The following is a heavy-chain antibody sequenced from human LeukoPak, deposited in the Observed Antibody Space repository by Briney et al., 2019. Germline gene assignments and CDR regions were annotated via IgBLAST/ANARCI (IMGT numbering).Heavy chain of an antibody. V-gene: IGHV3-30*01. CDR3: ARGRSSSWFDP. CDR1: GFTFSSYA. Sequence: GGSLRLSCAASGFTFSSYAMHWVRQAPGKGLEWVAVISYDGSNKYYADSVKGRFTISRDNSKNTLYLQMNSLRAVDTAVYYCARGRSSSWFDPWGQGTLVTVSS. J-gene: IGHJ5*02. D-gene: IGHD6-13*01. CDR2: ISYDGSNK.